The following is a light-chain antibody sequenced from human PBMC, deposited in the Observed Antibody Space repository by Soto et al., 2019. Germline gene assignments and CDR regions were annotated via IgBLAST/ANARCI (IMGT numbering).Light chain of an antibody. Sequence: AIQMTQSPSSLSASVGDRVTITCRASQDIRNDLGWYQQKPGKTPKLLIFAASSLQSGVPSRFSGSGSGTDFTHTISSLQPEDFATYYCLQDFNYLWTFGQGTKVEIE. CDR2: AAS. V-gene: IGKV1-6*01. J-gene: IGKJ1*01. CDR1: QDIRND. CDR3: LQDFNYLWT.